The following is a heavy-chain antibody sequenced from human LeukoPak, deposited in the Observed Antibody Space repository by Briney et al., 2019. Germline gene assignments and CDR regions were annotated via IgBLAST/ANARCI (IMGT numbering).Heavy chain of an antibody. J-gene: IGHJ5*02. Sequence: GSLRLSCAASGFTFSNCNINWVRQPPGKGLEWIGEINHSGSTNYNPSLKSRVTISVDTSKNQFSLKLSSVTAADTAVYYCATATRGYSYGYVSWGQGTLVTVSS. D-gene: IGHD5-18*01. V-gene: IGHV4-34*08. CDR3: ATATRGYSYGYVS. CDR2: INHSGST. CDR1: GFTFSNCN.